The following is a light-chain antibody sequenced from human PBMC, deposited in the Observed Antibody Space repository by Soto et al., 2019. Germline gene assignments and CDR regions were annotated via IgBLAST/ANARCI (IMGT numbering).Light chain of an antibody. V-gene: IGKV1-17*01. CDR1: LDIRND. CDR2: DAS. CDR3: QQLNSYLIT. J-gene: IGKJ5*01. Sequence: DIQVTQSPSSLSASVGDRVSITCRASLDIRNDLDWYQQKPGKAPKRLIYDASTLHTGVPSRFSGSGSGTEFTLTISSLQPEDFATYYCQQLNSYLITFGQGTRLEIK.